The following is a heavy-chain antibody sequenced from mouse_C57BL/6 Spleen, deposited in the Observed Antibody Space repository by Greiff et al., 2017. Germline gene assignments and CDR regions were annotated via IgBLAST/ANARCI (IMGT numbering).Heavy chain of an antibody. D-gene: IGHD2-3*01. V-gene: IGHV5-12*01. J-gene: IGHJ4*01. CDR3: ARPRDGYYAMDY. Sequence: EVMLVESGGGLVQPGGSLKLSCAASGFTFSDYYMYWVRQTPEKRLEWVAYISNGGGSTYYPDTVKGRFTISRDNAKNTLYLQMSRLKSEDTSIYYGARPRDGYYAMDYWGQGTSVTVST. CDR2: ISNGGGST. CDR1: GFTFSDYY.